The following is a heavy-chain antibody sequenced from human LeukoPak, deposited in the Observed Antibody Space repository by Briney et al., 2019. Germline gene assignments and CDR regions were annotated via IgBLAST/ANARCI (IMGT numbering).Heavy chain of an antibody. CDR3: ARVGATNWAYYFDY. Sequence: GGSLRLSCAASGFTFSSYWMSWVRQAPGKGLEWVANIKEDGSEKYYVDSVKGRFTISRDNAKNSLFLQLNSLRDEDTALYYCARVGATNWAYYFDYWGQGTLVTVSS. D-gene: IGHD7-27*01. J-gene: IGHJ4*02. CDR2: IKEDGSEK. V-gene: IGHV3-7*01. CDR1: GFTFSSYW.